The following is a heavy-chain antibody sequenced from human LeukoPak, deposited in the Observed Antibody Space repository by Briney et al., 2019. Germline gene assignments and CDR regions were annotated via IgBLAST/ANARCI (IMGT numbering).Heavy chain of an antibody. CDR1: GFTFDDYA. Sequence: GGSLRLSCAASGFTFDDYAMHWVRQAPGKGLEWVSGISWNSDKIGYADSVKGRFTISRDNAKNSLYLQMNSLRPEDTALYYCAKGGIHRGYYFYYMDVWGKGTTVTIS. J-gene: IGHJ6*03. D-gene: IGHD2/OR15-2a*01. V-gene: IGHV3-9*01. CDR3: AKGGIHRGYYFYYMDV. CDR2: ISWNSDKI.